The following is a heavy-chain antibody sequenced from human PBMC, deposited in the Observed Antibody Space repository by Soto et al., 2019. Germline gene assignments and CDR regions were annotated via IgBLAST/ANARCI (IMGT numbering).Heavy chain of an antibody. V-gene: IGHV1-24*01. J-gene: IGHJ4*02. CDR3: VTVPWGD. CDR1: GYSLSESS. Sequence: QVQLVQSGAEVKKPGASVKVSCKVSGYSLSESSMYWVRQAPRKGLECMGGFDPKDGEILYAQKFQGRVTLTEDTSTNTAYIEPSSLTYDDTAVYYCVTVPWGDWGQGTLVTVSS. D-gene: IGHD3-16*01. CDR2: FDPKDGEI.